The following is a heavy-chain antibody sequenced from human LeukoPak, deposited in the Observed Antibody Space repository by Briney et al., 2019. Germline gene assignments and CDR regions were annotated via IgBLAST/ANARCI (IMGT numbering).Heavy chain of an antibody. J-gene: IGHJ4*02. CDR3: AREDSGYDRSHDY. D-gene: IGHD5-12*01. Sequence: SETLSLTCAVYGGSFSGYYWSWIRQPPGKGLEWIGEINHSGSTNYNPSLKSRVTISVDTSKNQLSLKLSSVTAADTAVYYCAREDSGYDRSHDYWGQGTLVTVSS. V-gene: IGHV4-34*01. CDR1: GGSFSGYY. CDR2: INHSGST.